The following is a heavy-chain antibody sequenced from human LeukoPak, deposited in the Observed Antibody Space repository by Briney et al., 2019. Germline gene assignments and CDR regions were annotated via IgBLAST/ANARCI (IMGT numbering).Heavy chain of an antibody. V-gene: IGHV3-23*01. CDR1: GITFSSYA. D-gene: IGHD3-22*01. CDR2: ISGSGGST. CDR3: AKVPYYDSSGYYDY. Sequence: RGSLRLSCAASGITFSSYAMSWVRQAPGKGLEWVSAISGSGGSTYYADSVKGRFTISRDNSKNTLYLQMNSLRAEDTAVYYCAKVPYYDSSGYYDYWGQGTLVTVSS. J-gene: IGHJ4*02.